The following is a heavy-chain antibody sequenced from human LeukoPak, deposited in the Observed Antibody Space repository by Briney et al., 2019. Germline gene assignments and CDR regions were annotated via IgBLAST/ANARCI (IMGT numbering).Heavy chain of an antibody. CDR2: ISASGGST. D-gene: IGHD3-10*01. CDR3: AKRLLWFGSDSSGYSDY. CDR1: GFTFSSYA. Sequence: GGSLRLSCAASGFTFSSYAMSWVRQAPGEGLEWVSTISASGGSTYYADSVKGRFTISRDNSKNTLYLQMNSLRAEDTAVYYCAKRLLWFGSDSSGYSDYWGQGTLVTVSS. J-gene: IGHJ4*02. V-gene: IGHV3-23*01.